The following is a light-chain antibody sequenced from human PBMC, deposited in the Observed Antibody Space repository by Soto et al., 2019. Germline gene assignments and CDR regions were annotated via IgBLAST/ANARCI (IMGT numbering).Light chain of an antibody. CDR2: GAS. CDR1: QSVSNN. V-gene: IGKV3-15*01. CDR3: QQYHNAGST. J-gene: IGKJ1*01. Sequence: IVMTQXPXTLSVSPGGRASLSCRASQSVSNNLAWYQQKPGQAPRLLIYGASTRAAGIPGRFSXXXXXXXXXXIISSLQSDDFAVYYCQQYHNAGSTFGQGTKVEI.